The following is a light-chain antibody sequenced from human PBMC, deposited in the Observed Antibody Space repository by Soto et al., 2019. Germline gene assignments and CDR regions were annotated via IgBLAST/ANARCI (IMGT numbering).Light chain of an antibody. CDR3: QQRSNWLSWT. CDR2: DAS. V-gene: IGKV3-11*01. CDR1: QSVSSY. J-gene: IGKJ1*01. Sequence: EIVLTQSPATLSLSPGERATLSCRASQSVSSYLAWYQQKHGQAPRLLIYDASNRATGIPARFSGSGSGTDFTLTISSLEPEDFAVYYCQQRSNWLSWTFGHETKVEIK.